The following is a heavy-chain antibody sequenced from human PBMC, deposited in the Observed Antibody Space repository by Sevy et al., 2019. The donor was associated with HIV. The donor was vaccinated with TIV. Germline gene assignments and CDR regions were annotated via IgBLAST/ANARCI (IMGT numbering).Heavy chain of an antibody. J-gene: IGHJ6*02. D-gene: IGHD5-12*01. CDR1: AFTFSSYS. CDR2: ISSSSSYI. CDR3: ARDSIVDIVATTILYYYYGVGV. V-gene: IGHV3-21*01. Sequence: GGSLRLSCAASAFTFSSYSMNWVRQAPGKGLEWVSSISSSSSYIYYADSVKGRFTISRDNAKNSMYLQMNSLRAEDTAVYYCARDSIVDIVATTILYYYYGVGVWGQGTTVTVSS.